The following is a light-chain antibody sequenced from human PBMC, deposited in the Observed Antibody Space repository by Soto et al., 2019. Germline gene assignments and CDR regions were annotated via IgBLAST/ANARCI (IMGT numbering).Light chain of an antibody. J-gene: IGKJ1*01. CDR3: QQYNSYRT. Sequence: EIVMTQSPATLSVSPGERATLSCRASHSVGSTLAWYQQKPGQAPRLLIFDTSTRATGIPARFSGSGSGTEFTLTISSLQPDDFATYYCQQYNSYRTFGQGTKVDIK. CDR1: HSVGST. CDR2: DTS. V-gene: IGKV3-15*01.